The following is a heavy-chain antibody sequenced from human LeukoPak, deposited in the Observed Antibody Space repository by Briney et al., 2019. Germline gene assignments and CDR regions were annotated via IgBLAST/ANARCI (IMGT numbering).Heavy chain of an antibody. V-gene: IGHV3-30*18. J-gene: IGHJ4*02. D-gene: IGHD1-26*01. CDR1: GFTFSSYG. CDR2: ISYDGSNK. Sequence: PGRSLRLSCAASGFTFSSYGMHWVRQAPGEGLEWVAVISYDGSNKYYADSVKGRFTISRDNSRNTLYLQMNSLRAEDTAVYYCAKETFFSGSYYAYWGQGTLVTVSS. CDR3: AKETFFSGSYYAY.